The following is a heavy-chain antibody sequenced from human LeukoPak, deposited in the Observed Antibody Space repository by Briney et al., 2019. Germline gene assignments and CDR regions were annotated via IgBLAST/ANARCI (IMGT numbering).Heavy chain of an antibody. J-gene: IGHJ3*02. V-gene: IGHV3-21*01. Sequence: GGSLRLSCASSGFTFSSYSMNSVRQAPGKGLEWVSSITRSSYIYYADSVKGRFTISRDNAKNSLYLQMNSLRAEDTAVYYCAGYASSGRRDALDIWGQGTMVTVSS. CDR1: GFTFSSYS. CDR3: AGYASSGRRDALDI. CDR2: ITRSSYI. D-gene: IGHD3-22*01.